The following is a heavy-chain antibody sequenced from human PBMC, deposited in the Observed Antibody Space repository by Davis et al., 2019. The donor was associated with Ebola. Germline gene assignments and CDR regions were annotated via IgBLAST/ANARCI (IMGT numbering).Heavy chain of an antibody. J-gene: IGHJ5*02. CDR3: ARDEQQLTYNWFDP. D-gene: IGHD6-13*01. CDR1: GFVFSKYV. CDR2: IWYDGSNK. V-gene: IGHV3-33*08. Sequence: PGGSLRLSCAASGFVFSKYVMTWVRQAPGKGLEWVAVIWYDGSNKYYADSVKGRFTISRDNSKNTLYLQMNSLRAEDTAVYYCARDEQQLTYNWFDPWGQGTLVTVSS.